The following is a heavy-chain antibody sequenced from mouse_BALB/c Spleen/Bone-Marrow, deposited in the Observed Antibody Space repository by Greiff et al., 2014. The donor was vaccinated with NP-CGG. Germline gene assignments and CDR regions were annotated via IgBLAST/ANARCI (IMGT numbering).Heavy chain of an antibody. CDR3: ARTGYYTLFAY. CDR1: GYTFTDYN. D-gene: IGHD2-3*01. Sequence: EVQLQQSGPELVKPGASVKIPCKASGYTFTDYNMDWVKQSHGKSLEWIGNINPNSGDTSYNQRFRGKATLTVDKSSSTAYMELRSLTSEDTAVYYCARTGYYTLFAYWGQGTLVTVSA. V-gene: IGHV1-18*01. CDR2: INPNSGDT. J-gene: IGHJ3*01.